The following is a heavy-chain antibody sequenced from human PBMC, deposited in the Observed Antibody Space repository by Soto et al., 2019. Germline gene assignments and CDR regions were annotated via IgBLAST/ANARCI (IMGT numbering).Heavy chain of an antibody. Sequence: GGSLRLSCAASGFTFSTYAMSWVRQAPGKGLEWVSAISGSGGSTYYTDSVKGRFTIPRDNSKNTLYLQMNSLRAEDTAVYYCAVRKTGSFFEYWGQGTMVHVSS. J-gene: IGHJ4*02. D-gene: IGHD1-26*01. CDR2: ISGSGGST. CDR3: AVRKTGSFFEY. CDR1: GFTFSTYA. V-gene: IGHV3-23*01.